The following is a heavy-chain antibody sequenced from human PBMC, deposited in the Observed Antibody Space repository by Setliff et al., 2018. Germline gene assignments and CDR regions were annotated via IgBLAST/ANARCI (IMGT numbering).Heavy chain of an antibody. V-gene: IGHV3-7*03. D-gene: IGHD3-3*01. CDR1: GFTFNNYW. CDR2: IMQDGGAQ. J-gene: IGHJ4*02. CDR3: ARIFLYGTSWYLDN. Sequence: VGSLRLSCEAFGFTFNNYWMSWVRQAPGKGLEWVANIMQDGGAQYYLDSVKGRFTVSRDNSNNTLYLHMSSLRAEDTAVYFCARIFLYGTSWYLDNWGQGTLVTVSS.